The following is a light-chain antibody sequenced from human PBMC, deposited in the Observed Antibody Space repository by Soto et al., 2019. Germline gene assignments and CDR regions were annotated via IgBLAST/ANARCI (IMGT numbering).Light chain of an antibody. V-gene: IGKV1-5*01. J-gene: IGKJ1*01. CDR1: QSIRTH. CDR2: DAS. CDR3: QQYNSYSWT. Sequence: DIQMTQSPSSLSASVGDSVTITCRASQSIRTHLNWYQQKLGRAPKLLIYDASSLESGVPSRFSGSGSGTEFTLTISSLQPDDFATYYCQQYNSYSWTFGQGTKVDIK.